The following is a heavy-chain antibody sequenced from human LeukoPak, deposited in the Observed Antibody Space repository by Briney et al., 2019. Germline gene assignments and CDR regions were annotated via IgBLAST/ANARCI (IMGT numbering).Heavy chain of an antibody. D-gene: IGHD6-13*01. Sequence: GGPLRLSCVASGFNFDDYNMHWVRQAPGKGLEWVSLISWDGDNTYYADSVKGRFTISRDNSKNSLYLQMNSLRTEDTALYYCVKDRTYSSSWYEEKNFDYWGQGTLVTVYS. CDR3: VKDRTYSSSWYEEKNFDY. CDR2: ISWDGDNT. J-gene: IGHJ4*02. V-gene: IGHV3-43*01. CDR1: GFNFDDYN.